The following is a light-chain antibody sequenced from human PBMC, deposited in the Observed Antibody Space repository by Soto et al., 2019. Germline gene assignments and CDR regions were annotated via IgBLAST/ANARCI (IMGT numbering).Light chain of an antibody. CDR2: AAS. Sequence: DIQMIQSPSSLSASVGDRVTITCRASQGIDRWLAWYQQKPGKAPKVLIYAASSLRSGVPSRFSGSGYGTDFSLTISSLQPEDLATYYCKQSKSFPLTFGGGTKVDIK. CDR1: QGIDRW. V-gene: IGKV1-12*01. J-gene: IGKJ4*01. CDR3: KQSKSFPLT.